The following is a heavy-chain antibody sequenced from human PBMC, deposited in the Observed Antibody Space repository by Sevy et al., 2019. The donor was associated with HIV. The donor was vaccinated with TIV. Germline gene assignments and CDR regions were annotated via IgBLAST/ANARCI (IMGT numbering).Heavy chain of an antibody. D-gene: IGHD1-26*01. J-gene: IGHJ4*02. Sequence: SETLSLTCTVSGASISSGDYYWSWIRQHPGKGLEWIGYLYYSGSTYYNPSLKSRVTISVDTSKNQFSLKLTSMTAADTAAYYGARDRRGRWTQDPTLDFDYWGQGALVTVSS. V-gene: IGHV4-31*03. CDR2: LYYSGST. CDR3: ARDRRGRWTQDPTLDFDY. CDR1: GASISSGDYY.